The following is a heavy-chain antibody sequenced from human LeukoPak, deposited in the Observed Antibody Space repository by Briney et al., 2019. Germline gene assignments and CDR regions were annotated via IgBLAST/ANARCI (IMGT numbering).Heavy chain of an antibody. D-gene: IGHD5-18*01. J-gene: IGHJ4*02. CDR2: ITASGGNT. CDR1: GFTFSSYA. CDR3: AREMRVVYSYGKQDY. V-gene: IGHV3-23*01. Sequence: GDSLRLSCAASGFTFSSYAMNWVRQAPGKGLEWVSSITASGGNTYYADSVKGRFTISRDNSKNTLYLQMNSLRAEDTAVYYCAREMRVVYSYGKQDYWGQGTRSPSP.